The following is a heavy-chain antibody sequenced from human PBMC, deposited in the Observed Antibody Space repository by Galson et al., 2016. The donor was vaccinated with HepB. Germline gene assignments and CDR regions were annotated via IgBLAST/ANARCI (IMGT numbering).Heavy chain of an antibody. Sequence: SLRLSCAASEFTFSSYAMSWVRQAPGKGLEWVSSISGSGGGTYYVDSVKGRFTISRDNAKNTLYLQMNSLRAEDTALYYCAKVGIGAARPGYFDYWGQGTLVTVSS. J-gene: IGHJ4*02. D-gene: IGHD6-6*01. CDR2: ISGSGGGT. CDR1: EFTFSSYA. CDR3: AKVGIGAARPGYFDY. V-gene: IGHV3-23*01.